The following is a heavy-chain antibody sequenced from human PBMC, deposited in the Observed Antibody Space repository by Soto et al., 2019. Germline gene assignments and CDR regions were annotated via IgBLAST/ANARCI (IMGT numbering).Heavy chain of an antibody. J-gene: IGHJ6*04. Sequence: ASVKVSCKASGYTFTSYGISWVRQAPGQGLEWMGWISAYNGNTNYAQKLQGRVTMTTDTSTSTAYMELRSLRSDDTAVYYCGRDEVMSGYLNPHYYGMDVWGKGTTVTVSS. CDR1: GYTFTSYG. D-gene: IGHD3-3*01. CDR2: ISAYNGNT. CDR3: GRDEVMSGYLNPHYYGMDV. V-gene: IGHV1-18*01.